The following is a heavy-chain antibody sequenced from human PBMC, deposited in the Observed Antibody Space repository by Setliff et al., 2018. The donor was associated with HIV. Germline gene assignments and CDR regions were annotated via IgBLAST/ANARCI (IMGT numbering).Heavy chain of an antibody. CDR1: SYTFTRHG. Sequence: ASVKVSCKASSYTFTRHGTSWVRQAPGQGLEWMGWISGYNGNTKYAQSFQGRVAMTTETSTSTAYMEMRSLRSDDTAVYYCARVPFRSAWFSGGHDAFDIWGQGTMVTVSS. CDR3: ARVPFRSAWFSGGHDAFDI. J-gene: IGHJ3*02. V-gene: IGHV1-18*01. CDR2: ISGYNGNT. D-gene: IGHD6-19*01.